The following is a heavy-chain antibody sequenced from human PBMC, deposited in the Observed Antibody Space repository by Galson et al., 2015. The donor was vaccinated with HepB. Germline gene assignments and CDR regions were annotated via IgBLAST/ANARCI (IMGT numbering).Heavy chain of an antibody. CDR2: ISSSSSYI. V-gene: IGHV3-21*01. CDR3: ARVGDSSSSWDYYYYMDV. Sequence: SLRLSCAASGFTFSSYSMNWVRQAPGKGLEWVSSISSSSSYIYYADSVKGRFTISRDNAKNSLYLQMNSLRAEDTAVYYCARVGDSSSSWDYYYYMDVWGKGTTVTVSS. J-gene: IGHJ6*03. CDR1: GFTFSSYS. D-gene: IGHD6-6*01.